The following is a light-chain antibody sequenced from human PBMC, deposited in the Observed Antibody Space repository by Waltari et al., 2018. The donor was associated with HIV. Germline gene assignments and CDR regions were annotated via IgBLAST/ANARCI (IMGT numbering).Light chain of an antibody. CDR2: DNN. V-gene: IGLV1-51*01. J-gene: IGLJ3*02. CDR1: TSNIGSNY. Sequence: QSLLTQPPSVSAAPGQKVTISCSGRTSNIGSNYVSWYEQFPGAAPKLLISDNNKRPSGIPDRFSGSKSGTSATLAITGLQTGDEADYYCATWDSSLNAVVFGGGTKLTVL. CDR3: ATWDSSLNAVV.